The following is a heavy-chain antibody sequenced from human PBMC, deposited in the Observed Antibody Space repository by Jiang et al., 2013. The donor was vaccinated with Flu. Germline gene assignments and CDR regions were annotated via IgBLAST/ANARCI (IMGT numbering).Heavy chain of an antibody. CDR2: IYYSGST. CDR3: ARTAGSRVVYY. J-gene: IGHJ4*02. CDR1: GGSISSSSYY. D-gene: IGHD3-10*01. V-gene: IGHV4-39*01. Sequence: GPGLVKPSETLSLTCTVSGGSISSSSYYWGWIRQPPGKGLEWIGSIYYSGSTYYNPSLKSRVTISVDTSKDQFSLKLSSVTAADTAVYYCARTAGSRVVYYWGQGTLVTVSS.